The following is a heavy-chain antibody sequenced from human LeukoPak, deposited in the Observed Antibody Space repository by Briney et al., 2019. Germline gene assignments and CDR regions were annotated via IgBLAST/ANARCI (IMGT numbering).Heavy chain of an antibody. Sequence: GGSLRLSCAASKFAFSSYAMSWVRQAPGKGLEWVSATSGGGGNTYYADSVKGRFTISRDNSKNTLYLQMNSLRAEDTAVYYCGKNRYSGSLSPFDIWGQGTMVTVSS. J-gene: IGHJ3*02. CDR2: TSGGGGNT. D-gene: IGHD1-26*01. CDR1: KFAFSSYA. V-gene: IGHV3-23*01. CDR3: GKNRYSGSLSPFDI.